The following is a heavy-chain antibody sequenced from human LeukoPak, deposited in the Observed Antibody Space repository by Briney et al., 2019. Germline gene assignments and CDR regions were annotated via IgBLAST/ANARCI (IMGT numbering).Heavy chain of an antibody. Sequence: VASVKVSCKASGGTFSSYAISWVRQAPGQGLEWMGGIIPIFGTANYAQKFQGRVTITTDESTSTAYMELNSLRAEDTAVYYCASGGRGSSYMDVWGKGTTVTVSS. CDR1: GGTFSSYA. V-gene: IGHV1-69*05. CDR2: IIPIFGTA. CDR3: ASGGRGSSYMDV. J-gene: IGHJ6*03. D-gene: IGHD3-16*01.